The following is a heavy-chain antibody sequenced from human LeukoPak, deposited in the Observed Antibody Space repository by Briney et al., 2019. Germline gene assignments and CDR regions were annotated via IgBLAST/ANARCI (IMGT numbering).Heavy chain of an antibody. J-gene: IGHJ5*02. Sequence: PGGSLRLSCAASGFTVSSNYMSWVRQAPGKGLEWVSVIYSGGSTYYADSVKGRFTISRDNSKNTLYLQMNSLRAEDTAVYYCARRSSSSWSTNWFDPWGQGTLVTVSS. CDR1: GFTVSSNY. CDR2: IYSGGST. D-gene: IGHD6-13*01. CDR3: ARRSSSSWSTNWFDP. V-gene: IGHV3-66*04.